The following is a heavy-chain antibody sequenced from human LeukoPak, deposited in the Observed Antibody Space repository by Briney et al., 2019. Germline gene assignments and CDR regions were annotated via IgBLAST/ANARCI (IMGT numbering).Heavy chain of an antibody. Sequence: LSLTCTVSGGSISSYYWSWIRQPPGKGLEWVSYISSSSSAIFYADSVKGRFTISRDNAKNSLYLQMNSLRAEDTAVYYCARDSSEMSYNYYYYYMDVWGKGTTVTVSS. V-gene: IGHV3-11*04. D-gene: IGHD2-2*01. J-gene: IGHJ6*03. CDR3: ARDSSEMSYNYYYYYMDV. CDR1: GGSISSYY. CDR2: ISSSSSAI.